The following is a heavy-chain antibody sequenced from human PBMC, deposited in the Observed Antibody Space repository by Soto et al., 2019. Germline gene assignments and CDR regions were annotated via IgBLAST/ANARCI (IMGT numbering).Heavy chain of an antibody. CDR3: AGGSNSEVTNFDY. D-gene: IGHD3-16*01. CDR2: IYYSGST. V-gene: IGHV4-30-4*01. Sequence: PSETLSLTCTVAVGSISSGDYYWSWIRQPPGKGLEWIGYIYYSGSTYYNPSLKSRLAISLDTSNNQFSLQLNSVTASDTAVYYCAGGSNSEVTNFDYWGQGTLVTVSS. CDR1: VGSISSGDYY. J-gene: IGHJ4*02.